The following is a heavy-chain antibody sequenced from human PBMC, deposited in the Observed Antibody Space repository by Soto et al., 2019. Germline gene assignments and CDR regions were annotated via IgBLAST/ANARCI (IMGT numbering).Heavy chain of an antibody. CDR3: ARGAVAGTRVYWFDP. Sequence: GASVKVSCKASGYTFTDYYIHWVRQAPGQGLEWMGWMNPNSGNTDYAQKFQGRVTMTMNTSITTAYMELSSLRSEDTAVYYCARGAVAGTRVYWFDPWGQGTLVTVS. V-gene: IGHV1-8*02. CDR2: MNPNSGNT. D-gene: IGHD6-19*01. J-gene: IGHJ5*02. CDR1: GYTFTDYY.